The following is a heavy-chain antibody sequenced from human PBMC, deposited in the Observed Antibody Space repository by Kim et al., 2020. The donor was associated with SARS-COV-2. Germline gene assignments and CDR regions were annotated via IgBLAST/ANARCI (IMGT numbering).Heavy chain of an antibody. J-gene: IGHJ6*02. CDR3: ARGDSSSWTLYYYYGMDV. CDR1: GFIVSSNY. CDR2: IYSGGST. D-gene: IGHD6-13*01. Sequence: GGSLRLSCAASGFIVSSNYMSWVRQAPGKGLEWVSVIYSGGSTYYADSVKGRFTISRDNSKNTLYLQMKSLRAEDTAVYYCARGDSSSWTLYYYYGMDVWGQGTTVTVSS. V-gene: IGHV3-66*01.